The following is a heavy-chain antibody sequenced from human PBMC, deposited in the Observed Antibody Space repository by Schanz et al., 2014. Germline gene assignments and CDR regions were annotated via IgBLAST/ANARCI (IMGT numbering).Heavy chain of an antibody. Sequence: QVQLQESGPGLLKPSETLSLTCTVSGGSIRSYFWSWIRQPPGKGLEWIGYIYYSGSSDYNPSLKRRVTISLDPSKNQFSLTLTSRTAADTAVYYCARDTTWRLDLWGRGTLVTVSS. CDR1: GGSIRSYF. CDR2: IYYSGSS. J-gene: IGHJ2*01. D-gene: IGHD1-1*01. V-gene: IGHV4-59*12. CDR3: ARDTTWRLDL.